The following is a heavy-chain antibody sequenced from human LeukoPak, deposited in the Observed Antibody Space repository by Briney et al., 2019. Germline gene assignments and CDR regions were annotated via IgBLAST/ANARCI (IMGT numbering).Heavy chain of an antibody. D-gene: IGHD2-2*01. V-gene: IGHV3-7*01. CDR3: ARLAWGRVIHPTALFDD. Sequence: GRSLRLSCAASGFSFSSYWMTWVRQAPGKRGEWGANIRHDGTDKYCADSMPGRFTVSRKNTKNSLYLQIHSLRAEDTAVYSCARLAWGRVIHPTALFDDWGQGTMVIVSS. CDR1: GFSFSSYW. J-gene: IGHJ4*02. CDR2: IRHDGTDK.